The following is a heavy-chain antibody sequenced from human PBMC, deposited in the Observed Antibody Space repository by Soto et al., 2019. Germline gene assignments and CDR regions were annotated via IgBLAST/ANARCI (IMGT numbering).Heavy chain of an antibody. CDR3: ARMTYDFWSGYPHPWFDP. CDR1: GGSISSGGYS. CDR2: IYHSGST. Sequence: PSETLSLTCAVSGGSISSGGYSWSWIRQPPGKGLEWIGYIYHSGSTYYNPSLKSRVTISVDRSKNQFSLKLSSVTAADTAVYYCARMTYDFWSGYPHPWFDPWGQGTLVTVSS. V-gene: IGHV4-30-2*01. J-gene: IGHJ5*02. D-gene: IGHD3-3*01.